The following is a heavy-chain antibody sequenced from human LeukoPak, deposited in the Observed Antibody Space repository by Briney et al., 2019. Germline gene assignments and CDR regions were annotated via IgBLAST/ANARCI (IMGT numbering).Heavy chain of an antibody. Sequence: SETLSLTCTVSGDSISINYNWGWIRQPPGKGLEWIGSIFYSGATYYSPSLKSRVTISVNTSKNQFSLKLSSMTAADTAVYYCVRHRQWLLFPDYWGQGTLVTVSS. D-gene: IGHD6-19*01. CDR1: GDSISINYN. J-gene: IGHJ4*02. CDR3: VRHRQWLLFPDY. CDR2: IFYSGAT. V-gene: IGHV4-39*01.